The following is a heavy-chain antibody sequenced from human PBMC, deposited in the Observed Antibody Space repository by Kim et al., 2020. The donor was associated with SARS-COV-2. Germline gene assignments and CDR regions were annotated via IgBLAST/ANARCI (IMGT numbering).Heavy chain of an antibody. J-gene: IGHJ4*02. Sequence: SETLSLTCTVSGGSISSYYWSWIRQPPGKGLEWIGYIYYSGSTNYNPSLKSRVTISVDTSKNQFSLKLSSVTAADTAVYYCARSVAGEEWLDYWGQGTLVTVSS. V-gene: IGHV4-59*13. CDR2: IYYSGST. D-gene: IGHD3-10*01. CDR1: GGSISSYY. CDR3: ARSVAGEEWLDY.